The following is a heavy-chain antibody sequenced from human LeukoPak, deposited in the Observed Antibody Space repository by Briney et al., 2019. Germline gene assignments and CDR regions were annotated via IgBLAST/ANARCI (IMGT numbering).Heavy chain of an antibody. CDR1: GVTFSDFA. CDR2: TIPMLGVP. J-gene: IGHJ4*02. Sequence: GSSVKVSCKASGVTFSDFAISWVRQAPGQGLEWMGRTIPMLGVPNYAQKFQGRVTISADESTNTAYMELSSLRSEDTAVYYCAGDRPNWKFEVDLFDGWGQGTLVVVSP. V-gene: IGHV1-69*04. D-gene: IGHD1-1*01. CDR3: AGDRPNWKFEVDLFDG.